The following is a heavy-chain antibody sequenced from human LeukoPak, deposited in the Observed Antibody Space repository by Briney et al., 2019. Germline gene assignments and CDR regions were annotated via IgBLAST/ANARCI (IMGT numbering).Heavy chain of an antibody. CDR1: GGSISSSSYY. V-gene: IGHV4-39*01. D-gene: IGHD3-22*01. Sequence: SETLSLTCTVSGGSISSSSYYWGWIRQPPGKGLEWIGSIYYSGSTYYNPSLKSRVTISVDTSKNQFSLKLSSVTAADTAVYYCARRYYDSSGYYSSGYFDYWGQGTLVTVSS. J-gene: IGHJ4*02. CDR3: ARRYYDSSGYYSSGYFDY. CDR2: IYYSGST.